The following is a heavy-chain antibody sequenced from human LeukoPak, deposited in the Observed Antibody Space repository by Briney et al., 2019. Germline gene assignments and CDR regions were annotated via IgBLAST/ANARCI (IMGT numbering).Heavy chain of an antibody. CDR2: ISAYNGNT. CDR3: ARDGDIKPLDY. CDR1: GYTFTSYG. V-gene: IGHV1-18*01. Sequence: ASVKVSCKASGYTFTSYGISWVRQAPGQGLEWMGWISAYNGNTNYAQKLQGRVTMTTHTSTSTASIELRSLSSDDTAVYYCARDGDIKPLDYWGQGTLVTVSS. J-gene: IGHJ4*02. D-gene: IGHD3-10*01.